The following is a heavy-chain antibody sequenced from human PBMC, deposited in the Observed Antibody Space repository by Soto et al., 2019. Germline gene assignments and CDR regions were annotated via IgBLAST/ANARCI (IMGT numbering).Heavy chain of an antibody. CDR2: ISSEGTNK. Sequence: PGGSLRLSCGASGFTFSTCAMHWVRQAPGKGLEWVAGISSEGTNKYYPDSVKGRFTTSRDNSKNTLYLQMNSLRPEDTALYYCARDKFGYSSGWSAQGTMDVWGQGTTVTVSS. J-gene: IGHJ6*02. D-gene: IGHD6-19*01. V-gene: IGHV3-30-3*01. CDR3: ARDKFGYSSGWSAQGTMDV. CDR1: GFTFSTCA.